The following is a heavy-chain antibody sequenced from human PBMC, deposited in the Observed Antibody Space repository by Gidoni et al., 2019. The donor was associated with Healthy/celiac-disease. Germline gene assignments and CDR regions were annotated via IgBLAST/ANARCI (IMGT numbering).Heavy chain of an antibody. Sequence: QVQLVPSGAEVKKPGASVQVSCPASGYTFTSDGISWVRQAPGQGLEWMGWISAYNGNTNDAQKLQGRVTMTTDTSTSTAYMELRSLRSDDTAVYYCARDRYCSGGSCYSLWDYWGQGTLVTVSS. J-gene: IGHJ4*02. CDR1: GYTFTSDG. V-gene: IGHV1-18*01. CDR3: ARDRYCSGGSCYSLWDY. CDR2: ISAYNGNT. D-gene: IGHD2-15*01.